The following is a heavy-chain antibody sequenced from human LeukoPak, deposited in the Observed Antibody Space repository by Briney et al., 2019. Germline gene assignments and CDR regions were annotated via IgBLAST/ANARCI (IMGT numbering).Heavy chain of an antibody. CDR1: GFTFSSYA. J-gene: IGHJ4*02. V-gene: IGHV3-23*01. CDR2: ISGSGGST. CDR3: ARRPYYYDSSGEGFDY. D-gene: IGHD3-22*01. Sequence: GGSLRLSCAASGFTFSSYAMSRVRQAPGKGLEWVSAISGSGGSTYYADSVKGRFTISRDNAKNSLYLQMNSLRAEGTALYYCARRPYYYDSSGEGFDYWGQGTLVTVSS.